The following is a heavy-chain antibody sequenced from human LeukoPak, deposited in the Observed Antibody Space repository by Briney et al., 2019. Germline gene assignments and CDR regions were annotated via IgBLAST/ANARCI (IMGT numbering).Heavy chain of an antibody. CDR1: GGSFSGYY. V-gene: IGHV4-34*01. J-gene: IGHJ6*02. CDR2: INHSGST. Sequence: SETLSLTCAVYGGSFSGYYWSWIRQPPGKGLEWIGEINHSGSTNYNPSLKSRVTISVDTSKNQFSLKLSSVTAADTAVYYCARDVVVVLRRDPYYYYYGMDVWGQGTTVTVS. D-gene: IGHD2-2*01. CDR3: ARDVVVVLRRDPYYYYYGMDV.